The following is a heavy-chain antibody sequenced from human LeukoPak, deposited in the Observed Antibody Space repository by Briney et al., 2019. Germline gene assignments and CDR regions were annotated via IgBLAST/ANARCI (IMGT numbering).Heavy chain of an antibody. V-gene: IGHV4-59*12. D-gene: IGHD5-24*01. CDR1: GGSISTYY. CDR2: MYNGGST. CDR3: ARGGGDVYNVFDY. Sequence: SETLSLTCTVSGGSISTYYWSWIRQPPGKGLEWIGYMYNGGSTNYNPSLKSRVAISVDTSKNQFSLKLSSVSAADTAVYYCARGGGDVYNVFDYWGQGTLVTVSS. J-gene: IGHJ4*02.